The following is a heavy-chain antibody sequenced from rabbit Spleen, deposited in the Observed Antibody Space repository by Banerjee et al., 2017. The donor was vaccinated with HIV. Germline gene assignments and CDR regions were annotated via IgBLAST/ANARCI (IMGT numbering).Heavy chain of an antibody. V-gene: IGHV1S7*01. CDR1: GFTLSRYY. CDR3: ARHAGYAGYGYSTLDL. Sequence: QLEESAGGLVQPGGSLKLSCKASGFTLSRYYMNWVRQAPGKGLEWIGYIDPVFGITYYANWVNGRFSISRENAQNTVFLQMTSLTAADTATYFCARHAGYAGYGYSTLDLWGPGTLVTVS. CDR2: IDPVFGIT. D-gene: IGHD8-1*01. J-gene: IGHJ4*01.